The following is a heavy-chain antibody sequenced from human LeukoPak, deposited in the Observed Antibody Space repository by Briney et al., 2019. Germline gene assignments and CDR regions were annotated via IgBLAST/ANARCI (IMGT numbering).Heavy chain of an antibody. V-gene: IGHV3-21*01. CDR2: ISSSSSYI. CDR1: GFTFSSYS. J-gene: IGHJ4*02. CDR3: ARDDQYYYDSSGYSDY. D-gene: IGHD3-22*01. Sequence: GGSLRLSCAASGFTFSSYSMNWVRQAPGKGLEWVSSISSSSSYIYYADSVKGRLTISRDNAKNSLYLQMNSLRAEDTAVYYCARDDQYYYDSSGYSDYWGQGTLVTVSS.